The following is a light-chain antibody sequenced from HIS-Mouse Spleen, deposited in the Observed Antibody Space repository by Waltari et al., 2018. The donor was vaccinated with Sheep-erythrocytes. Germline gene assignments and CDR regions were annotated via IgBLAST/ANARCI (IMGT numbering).Light chain of an antibody. V-gene: IGLV3-19*01. J-gene: IGLJ2*01. CDR3: NSRDSSGNHLGVV. CDR1: NLRSYY. CDR2: GKN. Sequence: SSELTQDPAVSVALGQTVRITCQGDNLRSYYASWFQQKPGQAPVLVIYGKNNRPSGLPDRFSGSSSGNTASLTISGAQAEDEADFYCNSRDSSGNHLGVVFGGGTKLTVL.